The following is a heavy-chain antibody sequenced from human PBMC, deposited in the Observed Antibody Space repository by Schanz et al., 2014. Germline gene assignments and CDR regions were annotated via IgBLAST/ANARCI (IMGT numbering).Heavy chain of an antibody. Sequence: EVQLVESGGGLVQPGGSLRLSCAASGFTFSSYGINWVRQAPGKGLEWVSYISSSSSAIYYADSVKGRFTISRDNAKNSLYLQMNRLRADDTAMYYCARDVHYHRSGSDDYWGRGTLVTVSS. D-gene: IGHD3-10*01. J-gene: IGHJ4*02. CDR3: ARDVHYHRSGSDDY. CDR2: ISSSSSAI. CDR1: GFTFSSYG. V-gene: IGHV3-48*01.